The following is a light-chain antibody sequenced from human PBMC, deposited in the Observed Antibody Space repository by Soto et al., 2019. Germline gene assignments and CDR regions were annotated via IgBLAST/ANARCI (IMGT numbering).Light chain of an antibody. Sequence: QSALTQPASVSGSPGQSITISCTGTSSDVGGYNYVSWYQQHPGEAPKLMIYDVSNRPSGVSNRFSGSKSGNTASLTISGLQDEDEADYYCSSYTSSSTYVVFGGGTKLTVL. CDR1: SSDVGGYNY. V-gene: IGLV2-14*01. CDR2: DVS. CDR3: SSYTSSSTYVV. J-gene: IGLJ2*01.